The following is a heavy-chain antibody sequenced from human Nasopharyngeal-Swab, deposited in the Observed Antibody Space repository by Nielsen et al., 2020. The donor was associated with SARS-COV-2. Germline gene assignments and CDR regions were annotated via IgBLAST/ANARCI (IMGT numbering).Heavy chain of an antibody. V-gene: IGHV3-53*01. CDR1: GLTVSSTY. Sequence: GESLKISCAVSGLTVSSTYMSWVRQAPGKVLEWVSVTEIGGTTHYADSVKGRFSISRDSSTNTLYLQMNNVRAEDTAVYYCARDLGGGYCTTTNCPGSWGQGTLVTVSS. CDR2: TEIGGTT. J-gene: IGHJ1*01. D-gene: IGHD2-2*01. CDR3: ARDLGGGYCTTTNCPGS.